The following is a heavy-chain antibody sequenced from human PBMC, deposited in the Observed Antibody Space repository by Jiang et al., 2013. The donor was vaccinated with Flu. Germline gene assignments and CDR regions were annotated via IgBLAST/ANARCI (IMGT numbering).Heavy chain of an antibody. D-gene: IGHD6-13*01. J-gene: IGHJ5*02. CDR3: ARDLCCAAAGKTSWFDP. CDR2: TYYRSKWYS. V-gene: IGHV6-1*01. CDR1: GDSVSSNSAA. Sequence: SLTCAISGDSVSSNSAAWNWIRQSPSRGLEWLGRTYYRSKWYSDYAVSVKGRITINPDTSKNQFSLQLNSVTPEDTAVYYCARDLCCAAAGKTSWFDPWGQGTLVTVSS.